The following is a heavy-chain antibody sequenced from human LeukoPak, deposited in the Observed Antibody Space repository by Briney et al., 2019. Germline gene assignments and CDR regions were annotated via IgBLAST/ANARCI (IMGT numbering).Heavy chain of an antibody. D-gene: IGHD6-19*01. V-gene: IGHV3-20*04. Sequence: GGSLRLSCAASGFTFDDYGMSWVRQAPGKGLEWVSGINWNGGSTGYADSVRGRFTISRDNAKNSLYLQMNSLRAEDTALYYCARVSDISVAAYFDYWGQGTRVTVSS. J-gene: IGHJ4*02. CDR2: INWNGGST. CDR3: ARVSDISVAAYFDY. CDR1: GFTFDDYG.